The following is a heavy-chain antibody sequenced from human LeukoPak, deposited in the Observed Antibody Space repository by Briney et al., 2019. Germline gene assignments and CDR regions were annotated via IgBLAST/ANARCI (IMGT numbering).Heavy chain of an antibody. J-gene: IGHJ6*03. CDR1: GGSISSYY. V-gene: IGHV4-4*07. CDR2: IYTSGST. Sequence: SETLSLTCSVSGGSISSYYWSWIRQPAGKGLEWIGRIYTSGSTNYNPSLKSRVTMSVDTSKNQFSLKLSSVTAADTAVYYCARSGYDRYYYYMDVWGKGTTVTVSS. D-gene: IGHD5-12*01. CDR3: ARSGYDRYYYYMDV.